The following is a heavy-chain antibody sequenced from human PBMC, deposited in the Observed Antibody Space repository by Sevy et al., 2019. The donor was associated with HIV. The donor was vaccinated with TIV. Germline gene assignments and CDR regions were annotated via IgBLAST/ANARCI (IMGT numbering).Heavy chain of an antibody. V-gene: IGHV3-7*01. J-gene: IGHJ4*02. CDR1: GFTFSSYW. CDR3: VRDRRPYSSSLDY. CDR2: IKQDGSEK. Sequence: GGSLRLSCAASGFTFSSYWMSWVRQAPGKGLEWVVNIKQDGSEKYYVDSVKGRFTISRDNAKNSLYLQMNSLRAEDTAVYYCVRDRRPYSSSLDYWGQGTLVTVSS. D-gene: IGHD6-13*01.